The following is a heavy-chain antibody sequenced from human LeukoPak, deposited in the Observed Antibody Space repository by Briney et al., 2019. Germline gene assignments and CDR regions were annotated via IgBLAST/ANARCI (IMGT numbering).Heavy chain of an antibody. J-gene: IGHJ5*02. D-gene: IGHD2-15*01. CDR3: ARGRSRRVAATPGSFRGWFDP. V-gene: IGHV4-34*01. Sequence: PSETLSLTCAVYGGSFSGYYWSWIRQPPGKGLEWIGEINHSGSTNYNPSLKSRVTISVDTSKNQFSLKLSSVTAADTAVYYCARGRSRRVAATPGSFRGWFDPWGQGTLVTVSS. CDR1: GGSFSGYY. CDR2: INHSGST.